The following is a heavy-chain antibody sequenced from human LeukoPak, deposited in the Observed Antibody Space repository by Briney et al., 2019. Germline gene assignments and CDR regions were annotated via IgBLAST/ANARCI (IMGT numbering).Heavy chain of an antibody. D-gene: IGHD1-26*01. CDR2: ITTSSTYT. CDR3: AKDGAATFPEYYFDY. CDR1: GFSFSSYN. Sequence: PGGSLRLSCAASGFSFSSYNMNWVRQAPGKVLEWVSSITTSSTYTFYADSVKGRFTISRDNAKNSLYLQMNSLRAEDTALYYCAKDGAATFPEYYFDYWGQGTLVTVSS. J-gene: IGHJ4*02. V-gene: IGHV3-21*04.